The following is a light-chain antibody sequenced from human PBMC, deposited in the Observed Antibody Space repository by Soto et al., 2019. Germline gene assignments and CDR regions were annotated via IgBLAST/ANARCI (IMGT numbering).Light chain of an antibody. J-gene: IGKJ2*03. CDR1: QDISNW. CDR3: QQANSFPPYS. Sequence: DIQMTQSPSSVSASVGDRVTITCRASQDISNWLAWYQQKPGKAPKLLIYAAYKLQSGVPSRFSGSGSGTDFTLTISGLQPEDFATYYYQQANSFPPYSFGQGTKLEIK. CDR2: AAY. V-gene: IGKV1-12*01.